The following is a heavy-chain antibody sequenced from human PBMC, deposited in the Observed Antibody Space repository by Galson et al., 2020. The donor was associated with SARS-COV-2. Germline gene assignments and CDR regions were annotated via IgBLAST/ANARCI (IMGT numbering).Heavy chain of an antibody. V-gene: IGHV3-30-3*01. Sequence: GGSLRLSCAASGFTFRSYAMPWVRQAPGKGLEWVAVISYDGSNKYYADSVKGRFTISRDNSKNTLYLQMNSLRAEDTAVYYCARDSPYSGYDRTPYYYGMDVWGQGTTVTVSS. CDR1: GFTFRSYA. CDR3: ARDSPYSGYDRTPYYYGMDV. J-gene: IGHJ6*02. CDR2: ISYDGSNK. D-gene: IGHD5-12*01.